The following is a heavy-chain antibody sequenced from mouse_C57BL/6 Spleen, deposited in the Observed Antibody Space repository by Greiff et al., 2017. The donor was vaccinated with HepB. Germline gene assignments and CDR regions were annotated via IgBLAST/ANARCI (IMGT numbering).Heavy chain of an antibody. CDR3: ARWAPHFSWFAY. CDR2: INPNNGGT. V-gene: IGHV1-26*01. Sequence: EVQLQQSGPELVKPGASVKISCKASGYTFTDYYMNWVKQSHGKSLEWIGDINPNNGGTSYNQKFKGKATLTVDKSSSTAYMELRSLTSEDSAVYYCARWAPHFSWFAYWGQGTLVTVSA. J-gene: IGHJ3*01. CDR1: GYTFTDYY.